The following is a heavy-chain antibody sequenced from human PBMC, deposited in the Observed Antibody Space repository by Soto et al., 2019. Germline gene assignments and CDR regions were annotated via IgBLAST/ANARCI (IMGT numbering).Heavy chain of an antibody. J-gene: IGHJ3*02. V-gene: IGHV3-73*01. D-gene: IGHD2-15*01. Sequence: GSLRLSCAASGFTFSGSAIHWVRQASGKGLEWVGRIRSKVNNYATAYAASVKGRFTISRDDPKNTEYLQMNSLKTEDTAVYYCTLANCSGGSCYPAFDIWGQGTMVTVSS. CDR1: GFTFSGSA. CDR2: IRSKVNNYAT. CDR3: TLANCSGGSCYPAFDI.